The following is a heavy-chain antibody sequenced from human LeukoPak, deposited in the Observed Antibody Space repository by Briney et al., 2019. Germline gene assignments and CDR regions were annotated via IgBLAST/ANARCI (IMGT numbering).Heavy chain of an antibody. J-gene: IGHJ4*02. CDR3: AREGTGGSYFY. D-gene: IGHD1-26*01. Sequence: GGSLRLSCAASGFTFSSYWMSWVRQAPGKGLEWVAHIKQDGSEKYYVDSVKGRFTISRDNAKNSLYLQMNSLRAEDTAVYYCAREGTGGSYFYWGQGTLVTVSS. CDR2: IKQDGSEK. CDR1: GFTFSSYW. V-gene: IGHV3-7*01.